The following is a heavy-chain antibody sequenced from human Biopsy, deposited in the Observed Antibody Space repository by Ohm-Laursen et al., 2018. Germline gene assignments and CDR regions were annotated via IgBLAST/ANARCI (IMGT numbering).Heavy chain of an antibody. CDR3: ARAEAGTYDALDI. Sequence: SDTLSLTCTVSGGSVSSGDYYWTWIRQPPGKGLEWIGYIYYSGSTNYSPSLKSRVTISVDTSKNQFSLKLSSVTAADTAVYYCARAEAGTYDALDIWGQGALVAVSA. J-gene: IGHJ3*02. V-gene: IGHV4-61*08. CDR1: GGSVSSGDYY. CDR2: IYYSGST. D-gene: IGHD1-26*01.